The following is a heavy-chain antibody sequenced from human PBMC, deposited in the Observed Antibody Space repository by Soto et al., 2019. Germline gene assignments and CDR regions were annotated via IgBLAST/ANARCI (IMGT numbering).Heavy chain of an antibody. CDR1: GYTFSMSG. J-gene: IGHJ6*02. Sequence: QVQLVQSGAEVKKPGASVKVSCKSSGYTFSMSGISWVRQAPGQGLEWMGWISGYNGKTNYEQKFQDRVTMATDTSTNMAYMELRSLRSDDTAVYYCAREAPPPYYYYGMDIWAQGTTVTVSS. V-gene: IGHV1-18*01. CDR3: AREAPPPYYYYGMDI. CDR2: ISGYNGKT.